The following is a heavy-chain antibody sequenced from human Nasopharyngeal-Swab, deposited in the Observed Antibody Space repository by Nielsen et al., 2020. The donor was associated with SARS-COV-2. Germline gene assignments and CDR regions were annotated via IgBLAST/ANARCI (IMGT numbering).Heavy chain of an antibody. CDR1: GFTFNNYN. V-gene: IGHV3-21*01. Sequence: GESLKISCAASGFTFNNYNFNWVRQALGKGLEWVSSISSSSSYIYYAGSVKGRFTISRDNAKNSLYLQMNSLRAEDTAVYYCARDGLDYDFWSAYFMDVWGQGTTVAVSS. J-gene: IGHJ6*02. D-gene: IGHD3-3*01. CDR3: ARDGLDYDFWSAYFMDV. CDR2: ISSSSSYI.